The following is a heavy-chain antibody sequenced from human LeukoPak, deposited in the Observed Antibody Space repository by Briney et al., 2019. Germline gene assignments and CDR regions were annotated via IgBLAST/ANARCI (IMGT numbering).Heavy chain of an antibody. V-gene: IGHV3-48*01. CDR2: ISSSSTI. CDR3: ARSSYSSSSSV. Sequence: PGGSLRLSCAASGFTFSSYSMNWVRQAPGKGLEWVSYISSSSTIYYADSVKGRFTISRDNAKNSLYLQINSLRAEDTAVYYCARSSYSSSSSVWGQGTMVTVSS. CDR1: GFTFSSYS. D-gene: IGHD6-6*01. J-gene: IGHJ3*01.